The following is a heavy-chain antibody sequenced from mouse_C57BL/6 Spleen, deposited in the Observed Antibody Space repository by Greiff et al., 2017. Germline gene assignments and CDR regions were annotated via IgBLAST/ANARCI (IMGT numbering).Heavy chain of an antibody. CDR3: ASSSYGSSSYFDV. D-gene: IGHD1-1*01. CDR1: GYSFTDYN. V-gene: IGHV1-39*01. CDR2: INPNYGTT. J-gene: IGHJ1*03. Sequence: VQLQQSGPELVKPGASVKISCKASGYSFTDYNMNWVKQSNGKSLEWIGVINPNYGTTSYNQKFKGKATLTVDQSSSTAYMQLNSLTSEDSAVYYGASSSYGSSSYFDVWGTGTTVTVSS.